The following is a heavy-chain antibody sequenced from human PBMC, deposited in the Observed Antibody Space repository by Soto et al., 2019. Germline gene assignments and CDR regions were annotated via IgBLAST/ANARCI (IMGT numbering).Heavy chain of an antibody. D-gene: IGHD6-19*01. J-gene: IGHJ6*03. CDR3: ARGSIAVAGTWYYYMDV. CDR2: MNPNSGNT. V-gene: IGHV1-8*01. Sequence: ASVKVSCKASGYTFTCYDIDWVRQATGQGLEWMGWMNPNSGNTGYAQKFQGRVTMTRNTSISTAYMELSSLRSEDTAVYYCARGSIAVAGTWYYYMDVWGKGTTVTVSS. CDR1: GYTFTCYD.